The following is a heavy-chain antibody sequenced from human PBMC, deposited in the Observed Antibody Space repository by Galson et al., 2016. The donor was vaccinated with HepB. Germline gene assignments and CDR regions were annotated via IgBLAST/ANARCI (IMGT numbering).Heavy chain of an antibody. V-gene: IGHV3-23*01. CDR3: AKGRYYDILSGLDY. CDR2: ISGSGGST. Sequence: SLRLSCAASGFTFSGSWMTWVRQAPGKGLEWVSVISGSGGSTHYADSVKGRFTISRDNSKNTLYVQMSSLRAEDTAVYYCAKGRYYDILSGLDYWGLGTLVTVSS. J-gene: IGHJ4*02. D-gene: IGHD3-9*01. CDR1: GFTFSGSW.